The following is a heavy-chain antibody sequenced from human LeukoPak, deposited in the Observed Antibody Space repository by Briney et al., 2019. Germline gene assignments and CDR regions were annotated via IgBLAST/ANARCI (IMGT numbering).Heavy chain of an antibody. CDR3: ARGASSSSAPLDY. CDR2: IYYSGST. D-gene: IGHD6-6*01. V-gene: IGHV4-59*01. Sequence: PSETLSLTCSVSGGSISSYYWSWIRQPPGKGLECIGYIYYSGSTDYNPSLKSRVTISVDMSKNQFSPKLSSVTAADTALYYCARGASSSSAPLDYWGQGTLVTVSS. CDR1: GGSISSYY. J-gene: IGHJ4*02.